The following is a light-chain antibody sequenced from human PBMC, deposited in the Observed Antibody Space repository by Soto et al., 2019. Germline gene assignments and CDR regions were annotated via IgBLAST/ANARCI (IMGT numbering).Light chain of an antibody. CDR3: FSFTTTSTHV. V-gene: IGLV2-14*01. Sequence: QTPPTLPASLSGSRGQSVPISGPGTMSDIRVYDYVAWFQEHPGKAPELMISEVNSRPSGVSNRFSGSTSGNTAYRTMSGLQVEDEAEYFCFSFTTTSTHVFGTGTKVTVL. J-gene: IGLJ1*01. CDR2: EVN. CDR1: MSDIRVYDY.